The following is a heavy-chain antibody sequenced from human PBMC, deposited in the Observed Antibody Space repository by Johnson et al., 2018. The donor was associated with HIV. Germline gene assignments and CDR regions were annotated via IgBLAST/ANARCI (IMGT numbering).Heavy chain of an antibody. Sequence: QVQLVESGGGVVQPGRSLRLSCAASGFTFSSYAMHWVRQAPGKGLGWEAVISYDGSNKYYADSVKGRFTISRDNSKNTLYLHMNSLRAEDTAVYYCARDGGSTRGDAFDIWGQGTMVTVSS. CDR2: ISYDGSNK. CDR3: ARDGGSTRGDAFDI. J-gene: IGHJ3*02. V-gene: IGHV3-30*04. CDR1: GFTFSSYA. D-gene: IGHD1-26*01.